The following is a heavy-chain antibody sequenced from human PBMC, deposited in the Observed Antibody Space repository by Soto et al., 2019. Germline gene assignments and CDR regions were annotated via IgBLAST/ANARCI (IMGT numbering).Heavy chain of an antibody. CDR2: INAGNGNT. D-gene: IGHD5-18*01. V-gene: IGHV1-3*01. Sequence: ASVKFSCTSSGYTFTSYAMHWVRQAPGQRLEWMGWINAGNGNTKYSQKFQGRVTITRDTSASTAYMELSSLRSEDTAVYYCARGGYSYPPNYYYGMDVWGQGTTVTVS. CDR1: GYTFTSYA. J-gene: IGHJ6*02. CDR3: ARGGYSYPPNYYYGMDV.